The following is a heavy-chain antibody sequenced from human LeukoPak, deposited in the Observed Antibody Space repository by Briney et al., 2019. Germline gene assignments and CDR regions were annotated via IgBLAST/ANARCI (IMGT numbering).Heavy chain of an antibody. D-gene: IGHD3-16*01. J-gene: IGHJ4*02. CDR3: ARGATPLY. Sequence: SETLSLTCTVSGGSINSYYWSWIRQPPGKGLEWIGYIFYSGSTNYNPSLKSRVTISVDTSKNQFSLKLTSVTAADTAVYYCARGATPLYWGQGTLVTVSS. CDR2: IFYSGST. V-gene: IGHV4-59*01. CDR1: GGSINSYY.